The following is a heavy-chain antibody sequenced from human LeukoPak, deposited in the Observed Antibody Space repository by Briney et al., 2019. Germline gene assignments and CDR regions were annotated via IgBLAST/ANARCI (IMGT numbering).Heavy chain of an antibody. V-gene: IGHV1-69*05. Sequence: ASVKVSCKASGGTFSSYAISWVRQAPGQGLEWMGGIIPIFGTANYAQKLQGRVTMTTDTSTSTAYMELRSLRSDDTAVYYCARDNYYGSGTCDYWGQGTLVTVSS. CDR3: ARDNYYGSGTCDY. CDR1: GGTFSSYA. CDR2: IIPIFGTA. J-gene: IGHJ4*02. D-gene: IGHD3-10*01.